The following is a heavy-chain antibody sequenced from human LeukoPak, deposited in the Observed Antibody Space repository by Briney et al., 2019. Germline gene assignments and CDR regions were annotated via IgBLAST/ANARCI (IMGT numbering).Heavy chain of an antibody. CDR3: ARGGVGGSWYQISYYYYYGMDV. J-gene: IGHJ6*02. CDR2: ISSSGSTI. CDR1: GFTFSDYY. V-gene: IGHV3-11*01. D-gene: IGHD6-13*01. Sequence: GGSLRLSCAASGFTFSDYYMSWIRQAPGKGLEWVSYISSSGSTIYYADSVKGRFTISRDNAKNSLYLQMNSLRAEDTAVYYCARGGVGGSWYQISYYYYYGMDVWGQGTTVTVSS.